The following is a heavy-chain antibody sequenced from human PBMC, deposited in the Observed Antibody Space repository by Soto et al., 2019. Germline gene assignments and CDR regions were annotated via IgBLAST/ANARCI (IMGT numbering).Heavy chain of an antibody. Sequence: QVQLVESGGGVVQPGPSLRFSCEVSGLSLGSYAIPWARQAPGRGLEGWAVTSNDGKKVSYADSVKGRFTVSRDNSKNTVALQMNSLRSEDTAVYFCAKAGEVFGLVIFAYLDSWGQGSLVTVSA. CDR2: TSNDGKKV. D-gene: IGHD2-21*01. J-gene: IGHJ4*02. CDR1: GLSLGSYA. V-gene: IGHV3-30*18. CDR3: AKAGEVFGLVIFAYLDS.